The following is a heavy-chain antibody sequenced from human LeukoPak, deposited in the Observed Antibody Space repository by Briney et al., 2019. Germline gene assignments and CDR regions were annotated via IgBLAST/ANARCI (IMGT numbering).Heavy chain of an antibody. CDR2: ISSSSSYI. CDR1: GFTFSSYS. V-gene: IGHV3-21*01. Sequence: GGSLRLSCAASGFTFSSYSMNWVRQAPGKGLEWVSSISSSSSYIYYADSVKGRFTISRDNAKSSLYLQMNSLRAEDTAVYYCARDIGAGRRYFDYWGQGTLVTVSS. CDR3: ARDIGAGRRYFDY. D-gene: IGHD6-19*01. J-gene: IGHJ4*02.